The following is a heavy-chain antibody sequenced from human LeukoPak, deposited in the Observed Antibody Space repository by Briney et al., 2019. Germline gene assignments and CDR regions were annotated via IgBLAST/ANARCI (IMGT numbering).Heavy chain of an antibody. J-gene: IGHJ3*02. V-gene: IGHV1-2*02. CDR1: GYTFTGYY. Sequence: ASVKVSCKASGYTFTGYYMHWVRQAPGQGLEWMGWINPNSGGTNYAQKFQGRVTMTRDTSISTAYMELSRLRSDDTAVYYCARDTYYYDSSGYSGLVVYVFDIWGQGTMVTVSS. CDR2: INPNSGGT. D-gene: IGHD3-22*01. CDR3: ARDTYYYDSSGYSGLVVYVFDI.